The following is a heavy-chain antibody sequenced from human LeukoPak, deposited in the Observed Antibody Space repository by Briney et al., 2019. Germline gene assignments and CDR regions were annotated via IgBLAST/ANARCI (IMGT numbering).Heavy chain of an antibody. J-gene: IGHJ4*02. CDR2: ISGSGGST. Sequence: GGSLRLSCAASGVIFSSYAMSWVRQAPGKGLEWVSTISGSGGSTYYADSVKGRFTISRDNSKNTLYLQMNSLRAEDTAVYYCAKAHLKAAAIAVAGRPFDYWGQGTLVTVSS. D-gene: IGHD6-19*01. CDR1: GVIFSSYA. V-gene: IGHV3-23*01. CDR3: AKAHLKAAAIAVAGRPFDY.